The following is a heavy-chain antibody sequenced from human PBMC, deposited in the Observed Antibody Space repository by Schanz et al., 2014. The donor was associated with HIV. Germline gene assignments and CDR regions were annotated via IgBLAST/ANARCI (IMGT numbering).Heavy chain of an antibody. CDR3: ARDSGPGIY. Sequence: EVQLVESGGGLVQPGGSLRLSCAASGFTFSRYWMSWVRQAPGKGLEWVANIKQDGSEKHYVASVKGRFTISRDNAKNSLYLQMSSLRAEDTAVYYCARDSGPGIYRGQGTLVTVSS. CDR1: GFTFSRYW. D-gene: IGHD3-10*01. V-gene: IGHV3-7*01. CDR2: IKQDGSEK. J-gene: IGHJ4*02.